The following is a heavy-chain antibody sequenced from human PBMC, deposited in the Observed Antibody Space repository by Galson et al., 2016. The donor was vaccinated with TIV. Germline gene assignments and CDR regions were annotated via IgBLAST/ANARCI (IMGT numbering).Heavy chain of an antibody. Sequence: TLSLTCSVSGDSISSGSFYWTWIRQPAGKGLEWIGRIYTSGATSYNPPLGGRVTISRDTFKTQSSLTLHSVTAADTAMYFCARDWGYGYHDITGFDPWGQGTRVIVSS. V-gene: IGHV4-61*02. CDR2: IYTSGAT. J-gene: IGHJ5*02. D-gene: IGHD2-8*02. CDR3: ARDWGYGYHDITGFDP. CDR1: GDSISSGSFY.